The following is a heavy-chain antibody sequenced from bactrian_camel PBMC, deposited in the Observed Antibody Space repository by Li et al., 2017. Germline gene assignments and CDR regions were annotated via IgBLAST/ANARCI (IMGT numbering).Heavy chain of an antibody. V-gene: IGHV3S55*01. CDR3: ASAAYNSNWSRLEKRYYKY. CDR2: IDADGET. Sequence: VQLVESGGGSAQAGGSLKLTCVLTESHNVDYCMGWYRQTTGKEREEVAVIDADGETTYADSVKGRFALSQDNSKRTLYLQMNSLKPVDSAMYFCASAAYNSNWSRLEKRYYKYWGQGTQVTVS. CDR1: ESHNVDYC. J-gene: IGHJ4*01. D-gene: IGHD6*01.